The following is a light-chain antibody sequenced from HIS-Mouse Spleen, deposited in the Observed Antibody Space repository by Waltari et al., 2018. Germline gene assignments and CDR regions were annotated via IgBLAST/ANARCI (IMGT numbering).Light chain of an antibody. J-gene: IGLJ3*02. V-gene: IGLV1-44*01. CDR1: SSNIGSNT. CDR2: STM. CDR3: AAWDDSLNGRV. Sequence: QSVLTQPPSASGTPGQRVTISCSGSSSNIGSNTVNWYQQLPGTAPKLLIYSTMHRPSGVPDRCSGSKSGTSASLAISGLQSEDEADYYCAAWDDSLNGRVFGGGTKLTVL.